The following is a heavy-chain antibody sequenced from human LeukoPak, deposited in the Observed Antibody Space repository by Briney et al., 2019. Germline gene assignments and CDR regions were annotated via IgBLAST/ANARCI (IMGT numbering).Heavy chain of an antibody. CDR2: INWNGGST. J-gene: IGHJ3*02. D-gene: IGHD3-3*01. V-gene: IGHV3-20*01. CDR1: GFTFDDYG. Sequence: PGGSLRLSCAASGFTFDDYGMSWVRQAPGKELEWVSGINWNGGSTGYAGSVKGRFTISRDNAKNSLYLQMNSLRAEDTALYHCARALYYDFWSGSPDDAFDIWGQGTMVTVSS. CDR3: ARALYYDFWSGSPDDAFDI.